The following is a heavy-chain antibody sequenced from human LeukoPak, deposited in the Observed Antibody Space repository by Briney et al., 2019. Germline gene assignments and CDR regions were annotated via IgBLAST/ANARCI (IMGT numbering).Heavy chain of an antibody. CDR3: ARESGYSYGLYYFDY. CDR1: GYTFTSYD. CDR2: MNPNSGNT. D-gene: IGHD5-18*01. J-gene: IGHJ4*02. V-gene: IGHV1-8*03. Sequence: GASVKVSCKASGYTFTSYDINWVRQATGQGLEWMGWMNPNSGNTGYAQKYQGRVTITADESTSTAYMELSSLRSEDTAVYYCARESGYSYGLYYFDYWGQGTLVTVSS.